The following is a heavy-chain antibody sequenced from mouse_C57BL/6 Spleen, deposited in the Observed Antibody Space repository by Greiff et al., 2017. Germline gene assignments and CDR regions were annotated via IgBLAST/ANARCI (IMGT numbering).Heavy chain of an antibody. CDR3: ARTGYYGKEGGMMDC. D-gene: IGHD2-1*01. CDR2: INPSHGGT. J-gene: IGHJ4*01. CDR1: GYTFTSYW. Sequence: QVQLQQSGTELVKPGASVKLSCKASGYTFTSYWMHWVKQRPGQGLEWIGNINPSHGGTNYDEKFKSKATLTVAKSSSTAYMQLSSLPSEDSAVYYCARTGYYGKEGGMMDCWGQGTSVTVSA. V-gene: IGHV1-53*01.